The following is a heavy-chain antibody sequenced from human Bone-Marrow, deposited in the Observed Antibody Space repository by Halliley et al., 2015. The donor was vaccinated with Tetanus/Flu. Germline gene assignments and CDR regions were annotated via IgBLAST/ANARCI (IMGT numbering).Heavy chain of an antibody. Sequence: APGKGLEFVSALGSNGLDTYYADSVKDRFTISRDISKNTLYLQMSSLRAEDTAMYYCRSGSYHHWGQGILVTVSS. D-gene: IGHD3-10*01. CDR3: RSGSYHH. J-gene: IGHJ5*02. V-gene: IGHV3-64D*06. CDR2: LGSNGLDT.